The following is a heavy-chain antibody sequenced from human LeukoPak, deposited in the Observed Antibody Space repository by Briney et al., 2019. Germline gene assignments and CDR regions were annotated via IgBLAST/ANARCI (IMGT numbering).Heavy chain of an antibody. V-gene: IGHV4-34*01. CDR3: ATTCGIAAAGYVYYGMDV. J-gene: IGHJ6*02. Sequence: SETLSLTCAVYGGSFSGYYWSWIRQPPGKGLEWIGEINHSGSTNYNPSLKSQVTISVDTSKNQFSLKLSSVTAADTAVYYCATTCGIAAAGYVYYGMDVWGQGTTVTVSS. CDR1: GGSFSGYY. D-gene: IGHD6-13*01. CDR2: INHSGST.